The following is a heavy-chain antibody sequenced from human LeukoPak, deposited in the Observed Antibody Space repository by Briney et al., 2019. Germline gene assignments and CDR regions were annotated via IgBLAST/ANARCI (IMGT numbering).Heavy chain of an antibody. J-gene: IGHJ4*02. CDR1: GGSISSSSYY. V-gene: IGHV4-39*01. CDR3: ASGDIVAYCGGDCYSTFDY. Sequence: PSETLSLTCTVSGGSISSSSYYWGWLRQPPGKGLEWIGSIYYSGSTYYNPSLKSRVTISVDTSKNQFSLKLSSVTAADAAVYYCASGDIVAYCGGDCYSTFDYWGQGTLVTVSS. D-gene: IGHD2-21*02. CDR2: IYYSGST.